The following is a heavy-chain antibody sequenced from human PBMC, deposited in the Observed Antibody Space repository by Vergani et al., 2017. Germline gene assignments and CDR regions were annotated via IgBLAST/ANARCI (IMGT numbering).Heavy chain of an antibody. V-gene: IGHV1-24*01. CDR1: GYTLTELS. D-gene: IGHD2-2*01. J-gene: IGHJ3*02. CDR2: FDPEDGET. Sequence: QVQLVQSGAEVKKPGASVKVSCKVSGYTLTELSMHWVRQAPGKGLEWMGGFDPEDGETIYAQKFQGRVTMTEDTSTDTGYMELSSLRSEDTAVYYCANGRPIVVVPAAGIGADAFDIWGQGTMVTVSS. CDR3: ANGRPIVVVPAAGIGADAFDI.